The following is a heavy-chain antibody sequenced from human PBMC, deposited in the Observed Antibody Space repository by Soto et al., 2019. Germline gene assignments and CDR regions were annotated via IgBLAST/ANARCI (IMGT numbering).Heavy chain of an antibody. D-gene: IGHD2-8*01. V-gene: IGHV4-39*01. CDR1: GDSLRSSYHY. J-gene: IGHJ5*02. CDR3: VRVFMYAGEFPPNIDR. Sequence: PPQTLSLTCTVSGDSLRSSYHYWGWLRQSPGKGLEWIGSIYYTGNTYYNPSLKSRVSISVDMATNEISLRLRAESVADTAVYYCVRVFMYAGEFPPNIDRRCPGPLV. CDR2: IYYTGNT.